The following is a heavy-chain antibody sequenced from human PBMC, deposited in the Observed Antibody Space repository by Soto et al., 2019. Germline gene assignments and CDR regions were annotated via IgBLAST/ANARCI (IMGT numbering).Heavy chain of an antibody. V-gene: IGHV1-3*01. CDR3: ARLVGQFDP. J-gene: IGHJ5*02. CDR2: INAANGNV. CDR1: GYTFSSYA. Sequence: ASVKASFKASGYTFSSYALHWVRQAPGQRLEWMGWINAANGNVKYSQKFQGRVTITRDTSASTAYMELSSLRSEDTAVYYCARLVGQFDPWGQGPLITFYS.